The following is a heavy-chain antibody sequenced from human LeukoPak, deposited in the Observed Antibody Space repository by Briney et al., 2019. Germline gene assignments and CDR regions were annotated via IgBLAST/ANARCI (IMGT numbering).Heavy chain of an antibody. J-gene: IGHJ4*02. CDR3: AKVVYYYDSSGYYYVS. CDR1: GFTLSSYA. CDR2: ISGSGGST. Sequence: GGSLRLSCAASGFTLSSYAMSWVRQAPGKGLEWVSAISGSGGSTYYADSVKGRFTISRDNSKNTLYLQMNSLRAEDTAVYYCAKVVYYYDSSGYYYVSWGQGTLVTVSS. D-gene: IGHD3-22*01. V-gene: IGHV3-23*01.